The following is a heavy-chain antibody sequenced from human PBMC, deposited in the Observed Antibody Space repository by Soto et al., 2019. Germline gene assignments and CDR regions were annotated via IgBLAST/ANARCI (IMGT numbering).Heavy chain of an antibody. Sequence: EVHLLESGGGLVQPGGSLRLSCAASGFSFNSYAMFWVRQAPGKGLEWVSGISARGGSSYFADSVKGRFTISRDNSKNVLSLEMNSLRAEDTAIYFCAKGSIEYRASVDNWGQGTLVLVSS. CDR3: AKGSIEYRASVDN. CDR2: ISARGGSS. D-gene: IGHD5-12*01. CDR1: GFSFNSYA. V-gene: IGHV3-23*01. J-gene: IGHJ4*02.